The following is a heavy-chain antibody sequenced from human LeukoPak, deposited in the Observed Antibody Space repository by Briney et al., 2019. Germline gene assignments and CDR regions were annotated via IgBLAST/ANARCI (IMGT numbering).Heavy chain of an antibody. CDR3: ARAPGSSGYYPLDY. CDR2: ISGSGGST. D-gene: IGHD3-22*01. J-gene: IGHJ4*02. CDR1: GFTFSSYA. V-gene: IGHV3-23*01. Sequence: PGGSLRLSCAASGFTFSSYAMSWVRQAPGKGLEWVSAISGSGGSTYYADSVKGRFTISRDNAKNTLYLQMNSLRAEDTAVYYCARAPGSSGYYPLDYWGQGTLVTVSS.